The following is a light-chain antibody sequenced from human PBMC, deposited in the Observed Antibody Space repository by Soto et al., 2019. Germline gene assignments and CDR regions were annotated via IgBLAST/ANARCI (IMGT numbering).Light chain of an antibody. Sequence: EIVMTQSPATLSLSPGERATLSCRASQTIDNTLAWYQRKPGQAPRLLIYDASTRATGVPARFRGSGSGTDFTLTISSLQSEDFAVYYCQHYNYWPYTFGQGPRWIS. CDR3: QHYNYWPYT. CDR1: QTIDNT. V-gene: IGKV3-15*01. J-gene: IGKJ2*01. CDR2: DAS.